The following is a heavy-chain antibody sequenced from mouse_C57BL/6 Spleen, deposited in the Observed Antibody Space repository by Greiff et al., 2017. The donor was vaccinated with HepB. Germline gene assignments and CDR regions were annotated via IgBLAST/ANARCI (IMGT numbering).Heavy chain of an antibody. CDR2: INPSTGGT. J-gene: IGHJ3*01. CDR3: AANLPAWFAY. Sequence: VQLQQSGPELVKPGASVKISCKASGYSFTGYYMNWVKQSPEKSLEWIGEINPSTGGTTYKQKFKAKATLTVDKSSSTAYMQLTSLTSEDSAVYYCAANLPAWFAYRGQGTLVTVSA. V-gene: IGHV1-42*01. D-gene: IGHD6-1*01. CDR1: GYSFTGYY.